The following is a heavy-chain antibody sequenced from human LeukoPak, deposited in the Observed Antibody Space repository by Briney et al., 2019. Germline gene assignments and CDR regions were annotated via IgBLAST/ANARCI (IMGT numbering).Heavy chain of an antibody. V-gene: IGHV4-39*01. CDR3: ARHLTGLYDY. Sequence: SETLSLTCTVSGGSISSSGYYWGWIRPPPGKGLEWIGSIYYSGSTYYNPSLKSRITISVDTSKNQFSPKLSSVRTADTAVYYCARHLTGLYDYWGQGTLVTVSS. D-gene: IGHD7-27*01. CDR2: IYYSGST. J-gene: IGHJ4*02. CDR1: GGSISSSGYY.